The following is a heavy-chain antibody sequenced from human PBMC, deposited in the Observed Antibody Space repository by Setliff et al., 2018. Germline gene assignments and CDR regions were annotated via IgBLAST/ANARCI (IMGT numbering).Heavy chain of an antibody. V-gene: IGHV1-69*13. D-gene: IGHD5-12*01. Sequence: SVKVSCKASGGTFSSYAISWVRQAPGQGLEWMGGIIPIFGTANYVQKFQGRVTITADESTSTAYMELTGLTSEDTAVYFCARGNRDGYIPFEHWGQGTRVTVSS. CDR1: GGTFSSYA. J-gene: IGHJ4*02. CDR2: IIPIFGTA. CDR3: ARGNRDGYIPFEH.